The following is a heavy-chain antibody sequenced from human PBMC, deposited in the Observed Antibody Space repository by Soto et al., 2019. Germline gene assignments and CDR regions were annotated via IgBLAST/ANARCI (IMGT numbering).Heavy chain of an antibody. CDR3: ARGSYYYDSSGYYSDAFDI. J-gene: IGHJ3*02. Sequence: PSVKVSCKASGGTFSSYAISWMRQAPGQVLEWMGGIIPIFGTANYAQKFQGRVTITADESTSTAYMELSSLRSEDTAVYYCARGSYYYDSSGYYSDAFDIWGQGTMVTVSS. CDR2: IIPIFGTA. V-gene: IGHV1-69*13. CDR1: GGTFSSYA. D-gene: IGHD3-22*01.